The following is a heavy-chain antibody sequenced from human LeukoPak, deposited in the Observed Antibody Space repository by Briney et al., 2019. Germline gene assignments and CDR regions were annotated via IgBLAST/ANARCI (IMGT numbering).Heavy chain of an antibody. J-gene: IGHJ4*02. Sequence: SETLSLTCTVSGGSISSYYWSWIRQPPGKGLEWIGYIYYSGSTNYNPSLKSRVTISVDTSKNQFSLKLSSVTAADTAVYYCARSPSITMDFDYWGQGTLVTVSS. D-gene: IGHD3-10*01. V-gene: IGHV4-59*01. CDR3: ARSPSITMDFDY. CDR2: IYYSGST. CDR1: GGSISSYY.